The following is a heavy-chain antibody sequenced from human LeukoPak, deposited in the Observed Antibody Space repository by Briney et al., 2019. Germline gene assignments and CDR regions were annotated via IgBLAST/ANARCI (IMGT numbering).Heavy chain of an antibody. D-gene: IGHD6-13*01. CDR3: ACRDLTSTWSFP. CDR2: IYPGDLRA. Sequence: GESLKISCQGFGYSFTSYWIGWVRQMPGKGMEWMGVIYPGDLRARYNPSFQGQVTISVDKSINTAYLQWASLRASDSAMYYCACRDLTSTWSFPWGQGTLVTVSS. V-gene: IGHV5-51*01. J-gene: IGHJ5*02. CDR1: GYSFTSYW.